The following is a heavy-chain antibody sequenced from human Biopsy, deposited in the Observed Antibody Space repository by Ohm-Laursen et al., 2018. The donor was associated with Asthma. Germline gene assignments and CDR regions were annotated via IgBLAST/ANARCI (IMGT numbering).Heavy chain of an antibody. Sequence: SETLSLTCIVSGGAMSTSGSYWGWIRQSPGKGLEWIGSIYYSGRTYYNPSLESRVTISADTSKNHFSLKVTSWTAADTAVYYCARAVSSSSYWYFDLWGRGDLVTVSS. CDR3: ARAVSSSSYWYFDL. J-gene: IGHJ2*01. CDR1: GGAMSTSGSY. V-gene: IGHV4-39*02. CDR2: IYYSGRT. D-gene: IGHD6-6*01.